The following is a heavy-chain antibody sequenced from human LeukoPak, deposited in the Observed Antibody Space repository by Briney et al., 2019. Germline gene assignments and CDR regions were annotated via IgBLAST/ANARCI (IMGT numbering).Heavy chain of an antibody. J-gene: IGHJ4*02. CDR1: GFTFSYYG. Sequence: GGSLRLSCAGSGFTFSYYGMSWVRQAPGKGPEWVSTVSGSGGTTSYADSVNGRFTISRDNSKNMLFLQMNSLRADDTAIYYCASHCTSTNCYAYWGRGALVTVSS. D-gene: IGHD2-2*01. V-gene: IGHV3-23*01. CDR2: VSGSGGTT. CDR3: ASHCTSTNCYAY.